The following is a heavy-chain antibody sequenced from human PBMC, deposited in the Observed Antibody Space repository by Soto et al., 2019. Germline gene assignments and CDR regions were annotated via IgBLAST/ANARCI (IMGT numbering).Heavy chain of an antibody. J-gene: IGHJ2*01. CDR1: GYTFTGYY. Sequence: QVQLVQSGAEVKKPGASVKVSCKASGYTFTGYYMHWVRQAPGQGLEWMGWINPNSGGPNYAQKFQGWVTMTRDTSISTAYMGLSRLRSDDTAVYYCARAGGSSWYAGWYFDLWGRGTLVTVSS. CDR3: ARAGGSSWYAGWYFDL. D-gene: IGHD6-13*01. CDR2: INPNSGGP. V-gene: IGHV1-2*04.